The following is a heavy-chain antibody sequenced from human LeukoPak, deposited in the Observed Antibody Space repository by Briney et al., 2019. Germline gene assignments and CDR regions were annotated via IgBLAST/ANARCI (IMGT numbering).Heavy chain of an antibody. CDR1: GFTFSGDW. Sequence: GGSLRLSCAASGFTFSGDWMHWVRQAPGKGLVWVSHVSSAGYTTRYADSVKGRFTISRDIAKNTLYLQMNSLRAVDTAVYYCAREQGALDSWGQGTLVTVSS. CDR3: AREQGALDS. V-gene: IGHV3-74*01. CDR2: VSSAGYTT. J-gene: IGHJ4*02.